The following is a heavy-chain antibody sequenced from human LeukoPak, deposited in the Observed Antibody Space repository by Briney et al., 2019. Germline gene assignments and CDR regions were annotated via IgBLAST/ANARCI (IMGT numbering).Heavy chain of an antibody. Sequence: PGGSLRLSCAASGFTFSSYWMNWVRQAPGKGLEWVANIRQDGSEKYYVDSVKGRFTISRDNAKKSLYLQLNSLRAEDTAVYYCARLTASADYFDYWGQGTLVTVSS. CDR2: IRQDGSEK. CDR3: ARLTASADYFDY. V-gene: IGHV3-7*01. CDR1: GFTFSSYW. J-gene: IGHJ4*02. D-gene: IGHD2-2*01.